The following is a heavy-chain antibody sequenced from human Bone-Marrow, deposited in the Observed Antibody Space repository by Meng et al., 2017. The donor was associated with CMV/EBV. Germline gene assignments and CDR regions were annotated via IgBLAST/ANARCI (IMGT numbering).Heavy chain of an antibody. J-gene: IGHJ4*02. CDR3: ARSTSVDY. Sequence: GESLKISCAASGFTFDDYGMSWVRQAPGKGLEWVSGINWDSGRMGYVDSGKGRFAISRDNSKNTLYLQMNSLRAEDTAVYYCARSTSVDYWGQGTLVTVSS. V-gene: IGHV3-20*04. CDR2: INWDSGRM. CDR1: GFTFDDYG. D-gene: IGHD2-2*01.